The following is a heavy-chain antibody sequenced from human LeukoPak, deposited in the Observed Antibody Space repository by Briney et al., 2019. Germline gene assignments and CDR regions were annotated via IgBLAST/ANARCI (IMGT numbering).Heavy chain of an antibody. V-gene: IGHV1-69*04. CDR2: IIPILGIA. CDR3: ARDQPDTAMVYFDY. D-gene: IGHD5-18*01. CDR1: GYTFTGYY. J-gene: IGHJ4*02. Sequence: EASVKVSCKASGYTFTGYYMHWVRQAPGQGLEWMGRIIPILGIANYAQKFQGRVTITADKSTSTAYMELSSLRSEDTAVYYCARDQPDTAMVYFDYWGQGTLVTVSS.